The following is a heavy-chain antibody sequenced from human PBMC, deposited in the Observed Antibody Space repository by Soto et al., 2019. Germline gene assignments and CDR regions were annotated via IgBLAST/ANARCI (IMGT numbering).Heavy chain of an antibody. CDR3: AXGIECSSTSRYTGLALN. CDR2: IYYSGST. D-gene: IGHD2-2*02. CDR1: GGSISSGGYY. V-gene: IGHV4-31*03. Sequence: PSETLSLTCTVSGGSISSGGYYWSWIRQHPGKGLEWIGYIYYSGSTYYNPSLKSRVTISVDTSKNQFSLKLSSVTAADTAVYYCAXGIECSSTSRYTGLALNWGQGTLVTVSS. J-gene: IGHJ4*02.